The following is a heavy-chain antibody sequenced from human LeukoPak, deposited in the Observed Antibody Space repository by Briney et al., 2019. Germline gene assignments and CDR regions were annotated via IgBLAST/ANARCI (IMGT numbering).Heavy chain of an antibody. J-gene: IGHJ4*02. CDR2: ISYNGGST. Sequence: GGSLRLSCAASGFTFSSYGMHWARQAPGKGLEYVSSISYNGGSTFYANSVKGRFTISRDNSKNTVYLQMGSLRAEDMAVYYCARLADGSYSDYWGQGTLVTVSS. CDR1: GFTFSSYG. V-gene: IGHV3-64*01. D-gene: IGHD1-26*01. CDR3: ARLADGSYSDY.